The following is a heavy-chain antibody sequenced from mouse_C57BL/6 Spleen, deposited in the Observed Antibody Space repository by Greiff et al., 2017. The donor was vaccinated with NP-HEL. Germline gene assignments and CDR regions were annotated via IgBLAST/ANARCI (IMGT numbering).Heavy chain of an antibody. CDR1: GFNIKDYY. D-gene: IGHD4-1*01. CDR2: IDPEDGET. CDR3: ARSQTGTNYFDY. V-gene: IGHV14-2*01. J-gene: IGHJ2*01. Sequence: VQLKESGAELVKPGASVKLSCTASGFNIKDYYMHWVKQRTEQGLEWIGRIDPEDGETKSAPQFQGKATITADTSSNTAYLQLSSRTSEDTAVYYCARSQTGTNYFDYWGQGTTLTVSS.